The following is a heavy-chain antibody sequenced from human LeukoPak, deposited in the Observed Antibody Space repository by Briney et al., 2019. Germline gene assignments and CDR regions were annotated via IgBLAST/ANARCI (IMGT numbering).Heavy chain of an antibody. J-gene: IGHJ4*02. D-gene: IGHD1-1*01. Sequence: GGSLRLSCAASGFTFSSYSMNWVSQAPGRGLEWVSSISSSSSYIYYADSLKGRFTISRDNAKNSLYLQMNSLRAEDTAVYYCVRDGWNDDYWGQGTLVTVSS. V-gene: IGHV3-21*01. CDR2: ISSSSSYI. CDR3: VRDGWNDDY. CDR1: GFTFSSYS.